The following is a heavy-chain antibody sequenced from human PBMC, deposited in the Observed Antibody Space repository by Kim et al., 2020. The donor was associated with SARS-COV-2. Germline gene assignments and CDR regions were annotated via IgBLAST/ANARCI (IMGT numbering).Heavy chain of an antibody. D-gene: IGHD1-26*01. CDR3: AKRGATAWYFFDH. J-gene: IGHJ4*02. Sequence: YADSGKGRFTISRDISKSTMYLQMNSVRAEDTAIYYCAKRGATAWYFFDHWGQGTLVTVSS. V-gene: IGHV3-23*01.